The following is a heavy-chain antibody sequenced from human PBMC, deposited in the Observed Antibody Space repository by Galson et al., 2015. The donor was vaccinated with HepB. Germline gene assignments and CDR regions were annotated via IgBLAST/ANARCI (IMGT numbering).Heavy chain of an antibody. CDR3: ARVVDIVVVVGRRYYFDY. D-gene: IGHD2-15*01. CDR1: GGSISSSSYY. CDR2: IYHSGST. V-gene: IGHV4-39*07. J-gene: IGHJ4*02. Sequence: SETLSLTCTVSGGSISSSSYYWGWIRQPPGKGLEWIGSIYHSGSTYYNPSLKSRVTISVDTSKNQFSLKLSSVTAADTAVYYCARVVDIVVVVGRRYYFDYWGQGTLVTVSS.